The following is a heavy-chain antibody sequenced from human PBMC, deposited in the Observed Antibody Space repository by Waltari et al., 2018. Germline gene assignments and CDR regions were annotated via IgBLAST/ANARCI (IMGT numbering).Heavy chain of an antibody. CDR2: IIPIFGTA. CDR1: GGTFSSYA. D-gene: IGHD4-17*01. Sequence: QVQLVQSGAEVKKPGSSVKVSCKASGGTFSSYAILWVRQPPGQGLEWMGGIIPIFGTANYEQKFQGRVTITADESTSTAYMELSSLRSEDTAVYYCAGAGDYEEGDNWFDPWGQGTLVTVSS. V-gene: IGHV1-69*01. J-gene: IGHJ5*02. CDR3: AGAGDYEEGDNWFDP.